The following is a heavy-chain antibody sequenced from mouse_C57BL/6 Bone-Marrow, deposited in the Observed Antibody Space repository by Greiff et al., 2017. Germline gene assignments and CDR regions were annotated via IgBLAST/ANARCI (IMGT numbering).Heavy chain of an antibody. CDR2: ISSGSSTI. V-gene: IGHV5-17*01. CDR3: AMRGGSSSYWYFDV. J-gene: IGHJ1*03. D-gene: IGHD1-1*01. Sequence: EVQLKESGGGLVKPGGSLKLSCAASGFTFSDYGMHWVRQAPEKGLEWVAYISSGSSTIYYAATVKGRFTISRDNAKNTLFLQMTSLRSEDTAMYYCAMRGGSSSYWYFDVWGTGTTVTVSS. CDR1: GFTFSDYG.